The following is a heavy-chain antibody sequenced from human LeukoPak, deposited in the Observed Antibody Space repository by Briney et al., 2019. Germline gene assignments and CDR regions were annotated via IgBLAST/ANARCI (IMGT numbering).Heavy chain of an antibody. Sequence: PGGSLRLSCAASGFTFSRYAMHWVRQAPGKGLEWVAVISYDGSNKYYADSVKGRFTISRDNAKNTLYLQMNSLRAEDTAVYYCARDRHDFWSGPDYWGQGTLVTVSS. V-gene: IGHV3-30*01. CDR2: ISYDGSNK. D-gene: IGHD3-3*01. CDR3: ARDRHDFWSGPDY. J-gene: IGHJ4*02. CDR1: GFTFSRYA.